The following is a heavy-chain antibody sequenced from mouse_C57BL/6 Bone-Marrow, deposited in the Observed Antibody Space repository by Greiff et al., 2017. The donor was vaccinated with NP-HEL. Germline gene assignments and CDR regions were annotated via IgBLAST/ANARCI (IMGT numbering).Heavy chain of an antibody. Sequence: QVQLQQSGAELARPGASVKLSCKASGYTFTSYGISWVKQRTGQGLEWIGEIYPRSGNTYYNEKFKGKATLTADKSSSTAYMELRSRTSEDSAVYFCARRCRSNPFAYWGQGTLVTVSA. D-gene: IGHD2-5*01. CDR1: GYTFTSYG. J-gene: IGHJ3*01. CDR3: ARRCRSNPFAY. V-gene: IGHV1-81*01. CDR2: IYPRSGNT.